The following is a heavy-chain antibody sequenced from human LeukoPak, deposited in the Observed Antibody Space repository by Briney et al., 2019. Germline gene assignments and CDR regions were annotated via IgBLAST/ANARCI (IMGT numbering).Heavy chain of an antibody. CDR1: GGSISSYY. V-gene: IGHV4-59*08. CDR3: ATSKYSGAWYGFDS. CDR2: IYYGEGT. Sequence: SETLSLTCTVSGGSISSYYCIWLRQPPGKGLEWIGYIYYGEGTNSNPSLKSRVTVSLDKPNDQFSLKLTSVTAADTAVYYCATSKYSGAWYGFDSWGQGNLVTVSS. D-gene: IGHD2-8*02. J-gene: IGHJ4*02.